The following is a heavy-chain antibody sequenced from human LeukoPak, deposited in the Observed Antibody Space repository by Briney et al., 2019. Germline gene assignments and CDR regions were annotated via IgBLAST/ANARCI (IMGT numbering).Heavy chain of an antibody. J-gene: IGHJ6*03. V-gene: IGHV1-24*01. Sequence: ASVKVSCKVSGYTLTELSMHWVRQAPGKGLEWMGGFDPEDGETIYAQKFQGRVTMTEDTSTDTAYMELSSLRSEDTAVYYCATGGALSQYYYYMDVWGKGTTVTVSS. CDR1: GYTLTELS. CDR3: ATGGALSQYYYYMDV. D-gene: IGHD2/OR15-2a*01. CDR2: FDPEDGET.